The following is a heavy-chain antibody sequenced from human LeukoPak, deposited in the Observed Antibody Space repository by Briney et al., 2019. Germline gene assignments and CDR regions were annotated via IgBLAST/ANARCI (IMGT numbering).Heavy chain of an antibody. D-gene: IGHD3-9*01. V-gene: IGHV4-4*02. CDR1: GFTFSSYDM. CDR3: ARDSGWLGSWFDP. CDR2: IYHSGST. Sequence: GSLRLSCAVSGFTFSSYDMSWVRQPPGKGLEWIGEIYHSGSTNYNPSLKSRVTISVDKSKNQFSLKLSSVTAADTAVYYCARDSGWLGSWFDPWGQGTLVTVSS. J-gene: IGHJ5*02.